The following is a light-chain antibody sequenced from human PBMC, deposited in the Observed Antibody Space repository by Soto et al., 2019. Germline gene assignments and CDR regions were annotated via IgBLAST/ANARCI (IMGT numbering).Light chain of an antibody. V-gene: IGLV3-21*04. J-gene: IGLJ2*01. CDR3: QVWDSSSDHRV. CDR1: NIGSKS. CDR2: YDS. Sequence: SYELPQPPSVSVAPGKTARITCGGSNIGSKSVHWYQQKPGQAPVLVIYYDSDRPSGIPERFSGSNSGNTATLTISRVEAGDEADYYCQVWDSSSDHRVFGGGTKLTVL.